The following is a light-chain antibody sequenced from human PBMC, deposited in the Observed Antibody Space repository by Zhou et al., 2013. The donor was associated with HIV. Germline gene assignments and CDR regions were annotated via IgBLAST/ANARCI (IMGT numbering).Light chain of an antibody. CDR3: LQDSSYPRT. J-gene: IGKJ1*01. CDR2: KAS. V-gene: IGKV1-5*03. CDR1: QSIGYS. Sequence: DIQMTQSPSIVSASIGDRVIITCRASQSIGYSVAWYQQKPGRAPKLLIYKASNLDRGVPPRFYGSGSGTEFTLTISSLQPEDFATYYCLQDSSYPRTFGQGTEVEI.